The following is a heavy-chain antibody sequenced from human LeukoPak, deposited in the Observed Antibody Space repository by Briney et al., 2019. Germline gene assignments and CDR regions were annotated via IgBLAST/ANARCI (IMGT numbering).Heavy chain of an antibody. CDR2: INHSGST. CDR1: GGSFSGYY. Sequence: SETLSLTCAVYGGSFSGYYWSWIRQPPGKGLECIGEINHSGSTNYNPSLKSRVTISVDTSKNQFSLKLSSVTAADTAVYYCARATYYYGSGSYKTHSYFDYWGQGTLVTVSS. V-gene: IGHV4-34*01. CDR3: ARATYYYGSGSYKTHSYFDY. J-gene: IGHJ4*02. D-gene: IGHD3-10*01.